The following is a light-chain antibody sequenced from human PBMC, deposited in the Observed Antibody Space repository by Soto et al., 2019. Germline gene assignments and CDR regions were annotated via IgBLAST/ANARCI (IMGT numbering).Light chain of an antibody. CDR1: KRDIGVYDF. Sequence: QSALTQPPSASGSPGQSVTISCTGTKRDIGVYDFVSWYQHHPGKAPRLIIYEVVQRPSGVPDRFSGSKSGNTASLTVSGLQAADEADYFCKSYAGSNTYVFGSGTKV. CDR3: KSYAGSNTYV. J-gene: IGLJ1*01. CDR2: EVV. V-gene: IGLV2-8*01.